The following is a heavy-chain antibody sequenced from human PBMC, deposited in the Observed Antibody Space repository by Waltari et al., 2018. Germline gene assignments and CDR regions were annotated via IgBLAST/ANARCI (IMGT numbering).Heavy chain of an antibody. Sequence: QVQLQESGPGLVKPSQTLSLTCAVSGGSISSGSYYWSWIRQPAGKGLEWIGRIYTSGSTNYTPSLKSRVTISVDTSKNQFSLKLSSVTAADTAVYYCASTYYYGSGSYSNWGQGTLVTVSS. D-gene: IGHD3-10*01. V-gene: IGHV4-61*02. CDR2: IYTSGST. J-gene: IGHJ4*02. CDR3: ASTYYYGSGSYSN. CDR1: GGSISSGSYY.